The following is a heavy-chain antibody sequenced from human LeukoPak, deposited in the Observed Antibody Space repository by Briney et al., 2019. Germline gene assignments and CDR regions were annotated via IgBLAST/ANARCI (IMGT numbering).Heavy chain of an antibody. V-gene: IGHV3-21*01. Sequence: PGGSLRLSCAVSGFTFNNYTMNWVRQAPGKGLEWVSSISGSSRHKYYADSVKGRFTISRDNAKNSLYLQMNSLRAEDTAVYYCARTANFAAGYYIDYWGQGTLVTVSS. CDR1: GFTFNNYT. J-gene: IGHJ4*02. D-gene: IGHD6-13*01. CDR2: ISGSSRHK. CDR3: ARTANFAAGYYIDY.